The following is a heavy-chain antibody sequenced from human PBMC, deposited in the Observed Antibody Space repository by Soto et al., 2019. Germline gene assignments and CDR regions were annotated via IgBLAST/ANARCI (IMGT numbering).Heavy chain of an antibody. Sequence: SETLSLTCTVSGGCISSYYWSWIRQPPGKGLEWIGYIYYSGSTNYNPSLKSRVTISVDTSKNQFSLKLSSVTAADTAVYYCARDLWGGNVYWGQGTLVTVSS. D-gene: IGHD3-3*01. CDR3: ARDLWGGNVY. CDR2: IYYSGST. J-gene: IGHJ1*01. CDR1: GGCISSYY. V-gene: IGHV4-59*01.